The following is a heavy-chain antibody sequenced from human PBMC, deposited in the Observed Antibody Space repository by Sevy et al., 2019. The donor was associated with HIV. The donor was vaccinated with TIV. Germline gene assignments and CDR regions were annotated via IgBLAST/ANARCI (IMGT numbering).Heavy chain of an antibody. CDR1: GFTFSIYY. J-gene: IGHJ4*01. D-gene: IGHD2-15*01. V-gene: IGHV3-7*01. CDR2: IKSDGSDK. Sequence: GGSLRLSCAASGFTFSIYYMTWARQAPGKGLEWVANIKSDGSDKYYVDSVKGRFTSSRDNAKNSRYLQMNSLTAEDTAVYYCARYGGYIDHWGHGTLVTVSS. CDR3: ARYGGYIDH.